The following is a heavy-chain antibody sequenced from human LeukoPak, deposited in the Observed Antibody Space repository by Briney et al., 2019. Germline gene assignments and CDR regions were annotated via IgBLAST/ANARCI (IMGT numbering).Heavy chain of an antibody. V-gene: IGHV3-23*01. J-gene: IGHJ4*02. CDR3: AKAPYGDYVSGDY. D-gene: IGHD4-17*01. CDR2: ISGSGGST. Sequence: GGSLRLSCAASGFTFSSYAMSWVRQAPGKRLQRVSAISGSGGSTYYADSVKGPFTISRDNSKNTLYLQMNSLGAEDTAVYYCAKAPYGDYVSGDYWGQGTLVTVSS. CDR1: GFTFSSYA.